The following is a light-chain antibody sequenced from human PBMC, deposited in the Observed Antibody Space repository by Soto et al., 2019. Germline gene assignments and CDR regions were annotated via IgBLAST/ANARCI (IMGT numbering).Light chain of an antibody. V-gene: IGKV1-39*01. CDR2: GAS. CDR1: QTITTY. J-gene: IGKJ4*01. Sequence: DVRMTQSPSSLSAPVGDTITITCRASQTITTYLNWFQQKPGESPRLLIYGASTLHDGVPSRFSGSGSGTDFTLTISGLQPEDFATYHCQQTYSDISFGEGTKVDIK. CDR3: QQTYSDIS.